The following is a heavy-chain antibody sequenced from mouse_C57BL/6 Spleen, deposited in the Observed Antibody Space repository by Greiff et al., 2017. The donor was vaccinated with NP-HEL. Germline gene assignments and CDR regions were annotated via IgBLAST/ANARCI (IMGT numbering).Heavy chain of an antibody. CDR1: GYTFTSYW. J-gene: IGHJ3*01. CDR2: INPSNGGT. V-gene: IGHV1-53*01. D-gene: IGHD1-1*01. CDR3: AREDYYGSRWFAY. Sequence: VQLQQPGTELVKPGASVKLSCKASGYTFTSYWMHWVKQRPGQGLEWIGNINPSNGGTNYNEKFKSKATLTVDKSSSTAYMQLSSLTSEDSAVYYCAREDYYGSRWFAYWGQGTLVTVSA.